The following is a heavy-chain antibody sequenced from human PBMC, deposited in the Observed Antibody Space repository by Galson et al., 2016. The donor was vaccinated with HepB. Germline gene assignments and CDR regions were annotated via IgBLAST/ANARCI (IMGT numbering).Heavy chain of an antibody. CDR3: AKKSLVAGTATYVFDN. Sequence: SLRLSCAASGFPFSTYGMSWVRQAPGKGLEWVSGISGSGGSIYSADSVKGRFTISRDNSKNIGDLQMNSLRADDTAVYYCAKKSLVAGTATYVFDNWGQGTLVTVSS. D-gene: IGHD6-19*01. CDR1: GFPFSTYG. J-gene: IGHJ4*02. CDR2: ISGSGGSI. V-gene: IGHV3-23*01.